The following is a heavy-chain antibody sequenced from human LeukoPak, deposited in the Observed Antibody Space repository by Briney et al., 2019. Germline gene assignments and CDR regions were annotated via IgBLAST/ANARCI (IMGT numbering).Heavy chain of an antibody. CDR3: ARPPSDIGESY. D-gene: IGHD3-10*01. Sequence: GGSLRLSCAASGFTFSSYSMNWVRQAPGKGLVWVSRINSDGGTTTYADSVKGRFTISRDNAKNTLYLQMNSLRAEDTAVYYCARPPSDIGESYWGQGTLVTVSS. CDR2: INSDGGTT. V-gene: IGHV3-74*01. CDR1: GFTFSSYS. J-gene: IGHJ4*02.